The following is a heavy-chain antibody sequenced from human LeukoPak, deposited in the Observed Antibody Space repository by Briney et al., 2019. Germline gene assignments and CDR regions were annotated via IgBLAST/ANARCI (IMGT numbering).Heavy chain of an antibody. CDR3: HIAAHYYYMDV. V-gene: IGHV4-39*02. CDR1: GGSISSPHYY. D-gene: IGHD6-13*01. J-gene: IGHJ6*03. Sequence: MTSETLSLTCIVSGGSISSPHYYWGWIRQPPGKGLEWIGSIYYSGNTYYNPSLKSRVTISVDTSQNHFSLRLSSVTAADTAVYYCHIAAHYYYMDVWGKGTTVTISS. CDR2: IYYSGNT.